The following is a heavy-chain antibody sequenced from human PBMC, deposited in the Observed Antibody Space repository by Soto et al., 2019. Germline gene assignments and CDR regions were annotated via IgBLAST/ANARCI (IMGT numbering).Heavy chain of an antibody. CDR1: GGSTSSFY. CDR3: TRRQGSYLDQ. J-gene: IGHJ4*02. D-gene: IGHD2-15*01. CDR2: ISYSGST. V-gene: IGHV4-59*01. Sequence: QVQLQESGPGLVKPSETLSLNCTVSGGSTSSFYWSWVRQTPGKGLEWIGYISYSGSTNYNPSLNSRVTISVDTSKKQFSLKLTSVTTADTAVYYCTRRQGSYLDQWGQGTLVTVSS.